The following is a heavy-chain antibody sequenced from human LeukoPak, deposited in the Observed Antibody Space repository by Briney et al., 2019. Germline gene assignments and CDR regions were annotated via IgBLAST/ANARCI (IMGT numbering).Heavy chain of an antibody. D-gene: IGHD2-15*01. J-gene: IGHJ3*01. V-gene: IGHV3-74*01. CDR2: MNSDGTSI. Sequence: GGSLRLSCAASGSTFSSYSMYWVRQAPGKGLVWVARMNSDGTSIIHADSVKGRFTISRDNAENTLYLQMNSLRPEDTALYYCARSQSGVFDVWGQGTMVIVSS. CDR1: GSTFSSYS. CDR3: ARSQSGVFDV.